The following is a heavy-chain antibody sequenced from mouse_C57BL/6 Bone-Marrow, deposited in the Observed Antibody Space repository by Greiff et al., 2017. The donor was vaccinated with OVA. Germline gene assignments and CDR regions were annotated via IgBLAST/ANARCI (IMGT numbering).Heavy chain of an antibody. J-gene: IGHJ1*03. CDR3: AREPYYYGSSLLYFDV. CDR2: ILPGSGST. CDR1: GYTFTGYW. Sequence: VQLQQSGAELLKPGASVKLSCKATGYTFTGYWIEWVKQRPGHGLEWIGEILPGSGSTNYNEKFKGKATFTADPSSNTAYMQLSSLTTEDSAIYDCAREPYYYGSSLLYFDVWGTGTTVTVSS. D-gene: IGHD1-1*01. V-gene: IGHV1-9*01.